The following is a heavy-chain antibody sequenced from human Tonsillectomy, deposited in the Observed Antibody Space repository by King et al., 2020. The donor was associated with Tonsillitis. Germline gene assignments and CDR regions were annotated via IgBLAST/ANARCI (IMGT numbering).Heavy chain of an antibody. D-gene: IGHD2-2*01. CDR1: GFTFSDAW. Sequence: QLVQSGGGLVKPGGSLRLSCAASGFTFSDAWMSWIRRAPGKGLEWVGRIHTRANGGTIDYAAPVKGRFTISRDDSKNTLYLQMNSLRPEDTAVYYCTRRSSLGGQGTLVTVSS. V-gene: IGHV3-15*01. CDR2: IHTRANGGTI. CDR3: TRRSSL. J-gene: IGHJ4*02.